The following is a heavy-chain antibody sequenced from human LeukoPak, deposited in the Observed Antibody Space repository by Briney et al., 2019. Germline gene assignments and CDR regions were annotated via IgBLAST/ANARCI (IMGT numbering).Heavy chain of an antibody. D-gene: IGHD2-15*01. CDR3: ARTGENPPAATLYGMDV. Sequence: ASVKVSCKASGGTFSSYGISWVRQAPGQGLEWMGGIIPIFGTANYAQKFRGRVTITADESTSTAYMELSSLRSEDTAAYYCARTGENPPAATLYGMDVWGQGTTVTVSS. J-gene: IGHJ6*02. CDR1: GGTFSSYG. CDR2: IIPIFGTA. V-gene: IGHV1-69*13.